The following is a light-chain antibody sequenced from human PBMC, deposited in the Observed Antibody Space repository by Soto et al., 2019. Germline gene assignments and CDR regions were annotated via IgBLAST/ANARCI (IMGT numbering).Light chain of an antibody. Sequence: EIVMTQSPATLSLSPGETATLSCRASQSVHSNLAWFQQHPGQAPRLLIYGASSRATGIPVRFSGSGSGTEFTLTISSLQPEGFAVYYCQQYTDWPWGTFGGGTKVDIK. J-gene: IGKJ4*01. CDR3: QQYTDWPWGT. CDR1: QSVHSN. CDR2: GAS. V-gene: IGKV3-15*01.